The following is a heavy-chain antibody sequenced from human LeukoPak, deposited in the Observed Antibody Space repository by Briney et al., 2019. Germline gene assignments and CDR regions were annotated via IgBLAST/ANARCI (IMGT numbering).Heavy chain of an antibody. CDR3: AKGSIAAAAPYYFDY. V-gene: IGHV3-23*01. Sequence: GGSLRLSCAASGFTFSSYAMSWVRQAPGKGLEWVSAISGSGGSTYYADSVKGRFTISIDNSKNTLYLQMNSLRAEDTAVYYCAKGSIAAAAPYYFDYWGQGTLVTVSS. CDR2: ISGSGGST. J-gene: IGHJ4*02. D-gene: IGHD6-13*01. CDR1: GFTFSSYA.